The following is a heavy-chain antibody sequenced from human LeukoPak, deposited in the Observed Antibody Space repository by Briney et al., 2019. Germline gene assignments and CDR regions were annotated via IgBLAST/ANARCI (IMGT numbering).Heavy chain of an antibody. CDR2: IYYSGST. CDR1: GGSISSGGYY. CDR3: ASWLWFGELYYFDY. V-gene: IGHV4-31*03. Sequence: SETLSLTCTVSGGSISSGGYYWSWIRQHPGKGLEWIGYIYYSGSTYYNPSLKSRVTISVDTSKNQFSLKLSSVTAADTAVYCCASWLWFGELYYFDYWGQGTLVTVSS. J-gene: IGHJ4*02. D-gene: IGHD3-10*01.